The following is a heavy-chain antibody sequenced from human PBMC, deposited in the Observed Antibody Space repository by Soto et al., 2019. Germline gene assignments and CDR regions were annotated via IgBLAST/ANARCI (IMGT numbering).Heavy chain of an antibody. V-gene: IGHV4-38-2*01. J-gene: IGHJ6*02. CDR1: GYSISSGYY. Sequence: SETLSLTCAVSGYSISSGYYWGWIRQPPGKGLEWIGSIYHSGSTYYNPSLKGRVTISVDTSKNQFSLKLSSVTAADTAVYYCARAEGFLGHYYYCMDVWGQGTTVTVSS. D-gene: IGHD3-10*01. CDR3: ARAEGFLGHYYYCMDV. CDR2: IYHSGST.